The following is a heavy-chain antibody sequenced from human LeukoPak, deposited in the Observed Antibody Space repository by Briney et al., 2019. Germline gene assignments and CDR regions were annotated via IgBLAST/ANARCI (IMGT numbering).Heavy chain of an antibody. CDR2: INHSGST. CDR3: ARGVKGYSSSWHPTPFDY. V-gene: IGHV4-34*01. CDR1: GVSFSGYY. J-gene: IGHJ4*02. D-gene: IGHD6-13*01. Sequence: SETLSLTCAVYGVSFSGYYWSWLRQPPGKGLEWIGEINHSGSTNYNPSLKSRVTISVDTSKNQFSLKLSPVTAADTAVYYCARGVKGYSSSWHPTPFDYWGQGTLVTVSS.